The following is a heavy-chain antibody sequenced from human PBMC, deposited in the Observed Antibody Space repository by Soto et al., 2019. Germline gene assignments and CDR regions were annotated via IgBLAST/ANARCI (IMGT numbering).Heavy chain of an antibody. CDR3: ARVPDR. V-gene: IGHV4-30-2*01. Sequence: SETLSLTCAVSGGSISSGGYSWSWIRQPPGKGLEWIGYIYHSGSTYYNPSLKSRVAISVDRSKNQFSLKLSSVTAADTAVYYCARVPDRWGQGTLVTVS. CDR1: GGSISSGGYS. D-gene: IGHD2-2*01. J-gene: IGHJ5*02. CDR2: IYHSGST.